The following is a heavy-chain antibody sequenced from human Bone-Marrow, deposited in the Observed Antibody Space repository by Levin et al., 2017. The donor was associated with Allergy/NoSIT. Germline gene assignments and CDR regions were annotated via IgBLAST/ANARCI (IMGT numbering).Heavy chain of an antibody. V-gene: IGHV3-23*01. CDR1: GFIFNNYA. CDR3: AKIITRYNRSWFFDY. D-gene: IGHD6-13*01. CDR2: ISDAGHST. J-gene: IGHJ4*02. Sequence: PGGSLRLSCTASGFIFNNYAMSWVRQAPGKGLEWVSSISDAGHSTYYADSVKGRFTISRDNSKNMLYLQMNSLRAEDTAVYYCAKIITRYNRSWFFDYWGQGALVTVSS.